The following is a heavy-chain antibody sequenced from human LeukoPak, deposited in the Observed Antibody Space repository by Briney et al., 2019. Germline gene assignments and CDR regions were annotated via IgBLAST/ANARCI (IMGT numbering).Heavy chain of an antibody. CDR2: INPKSGVT. J-gene: IGHJ5*02. V-gene: IGHV1-2*02. D-gene: IGHD2/OR15-2a*01. CDR1: GYTFSDYY. Sequence: GASVKVSCTASGYTFSDYYIHWLRRAPGQGLEWMGWINPKSGVTNFAQYFQGRVTMTRDTSSTTVYMELTRLRSDDTAVYYCARPLGSLKEYWWFDPWGQGTLVTVSS. CDR3: ARPLGSLKEYWWFDP.